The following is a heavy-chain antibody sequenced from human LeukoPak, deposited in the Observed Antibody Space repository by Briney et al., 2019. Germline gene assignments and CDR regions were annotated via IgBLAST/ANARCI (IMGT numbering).Heavy chain of an antibody. CDR3: ARDPYSGLFDY. D-gene: IGHD4-11*01. Sequence: GGSLRLSCAASGFTFSGSAMHWVRQAPGKGLEWVSSISSSSSYIYYADSVKGRFTISRDNAKNSLYLQMNSLRAEDTAVYYCARDPYSGLFDYWGQGTLVTVSS. CDR1: GFTFSGSA. J-gene: IGHJ4*02. V-gene: IGHV3-21*01. CDR2: ISSSSSYI.